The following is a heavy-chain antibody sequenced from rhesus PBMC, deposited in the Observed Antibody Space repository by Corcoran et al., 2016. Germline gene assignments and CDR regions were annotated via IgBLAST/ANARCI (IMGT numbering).Heavy chain of an antibody. CDR1: GGSISGGYG. Sequence: QVQLQESGPGLVKPSETLSLTCAVSGGSISGGYGWSWIRQPPGKGLEWIGHIFVSIGSTYYNPSLKSRVTISRDTSKNQFSRKLSSVTAADTAVYYCARLSSYYFDYWGQGVLVTVSS. CDR2: IFVSIGST. CDR3: ARLSSYYFDY. J-gene: IGHJ4*01. V-gene: IGHV4S7*01.